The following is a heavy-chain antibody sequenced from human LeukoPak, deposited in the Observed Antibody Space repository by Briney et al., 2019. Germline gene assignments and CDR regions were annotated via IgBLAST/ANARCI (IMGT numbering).Heavy chain of an antibody. D-gene: IGHD2-8*01. Sequence: GGSLRLSCAASGFTFSSYAMHWVRQAPGKGLEYVAAISSNGGSTYYANSVKGRFTISRDNSKNTLYLQMGSLRAEDMAVYYCARSGVLMVYVIPMDVWGKGSTVTVSS. CDR3: ARSGVLMVYVIPMDV. J-gene: IGHJ6*04. CDR1: GFTFSSYA. CDR2: ISSNGGST. V-gene: IGHV3-64*01.